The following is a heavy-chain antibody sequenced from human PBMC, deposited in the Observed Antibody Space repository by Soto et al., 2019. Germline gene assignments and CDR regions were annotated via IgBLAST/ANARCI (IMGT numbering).Heavy chain of an antibody. CDR3: ARGRYGDY. D-gene: IGHD4-17*01. Sequence: QAHLVQSGPEVKKPGASVKVSCKRSGYIFTSYGIAWVRQAPGQGLEWMGWISAHNGNTEYAQKFQGRVTVTRDTSTSTAYLELRSLRSDDTALYYCARGRYGDYWGQGALVTVSS. CDR1: GYIFTSYG. V-gene: IGHV1-18*01. CDR2: ISAHNGNT. J-gene: IGHJ4*02.